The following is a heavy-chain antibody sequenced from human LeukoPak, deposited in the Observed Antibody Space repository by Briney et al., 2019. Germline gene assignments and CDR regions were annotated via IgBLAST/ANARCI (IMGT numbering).Heavy chain of an antibody. V-gene: IGHV1-46*01. Sequence: ASVKVSCKASGYTFTSYYIRWVRQAPGQGLEWMGIINPSGGSTSSAQKFQGRVTMTRDTSTNTVYTELSSLRSDDTAVYYCARSRDLFDYWGQGTLVTVSS. J-gene: IGHJ4*02. CDR2: INPSGGST. CDR1: GYTFTSYY. CDR3: ARSRDLFDY.